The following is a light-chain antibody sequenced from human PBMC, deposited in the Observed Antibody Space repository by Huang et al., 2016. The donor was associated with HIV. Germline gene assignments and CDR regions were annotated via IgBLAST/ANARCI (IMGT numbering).Light chain of an antibody. Sequence: DIQMTQSPSSLSASVGDRVTITCRASQSITTYLNWYQQKPGKAPKLLIYAASSLQSGVPSRFNGSGSGTDFTLTISSLQPEDFGSYVCQQSYSTSFGGGTKVEIK. CDR3: QQSYSTS. CDR2: AAS. CDR1: QSITTY. J-gene: IGKJ4*01. V-gene: IGKV1-39*01.